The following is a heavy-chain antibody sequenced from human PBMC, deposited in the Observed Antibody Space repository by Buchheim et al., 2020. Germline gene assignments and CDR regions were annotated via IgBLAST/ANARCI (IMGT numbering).Heavy chain of an antibody. CDR1: GFTFSSYG. Sequence: QVQLVESGGGVVQPGRSLRLSCAASGFTFSSYGMHWVRQAPGKGLEWVAVIWDDGSNKYYADSVKGRLTISRDNSKNTLYLQMNSLRAEDTAVYYCARGLNYYDSSGYYDDYWGQGTL. CDR2: IWDDGSNK. J-gene: IGHJ4*02. V-gene: IGHV3-33*01. D-gene: IGHD3-22*01. CDR3: ARGLNYYDSSGYYDDY.